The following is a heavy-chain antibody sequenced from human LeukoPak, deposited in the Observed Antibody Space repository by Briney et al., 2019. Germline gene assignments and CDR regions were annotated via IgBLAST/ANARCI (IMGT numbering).Heavy chain of an antibody. CDR3: ARGRGKTP. D-gene: IGHD4-23*01. J-gene: IGHJ5*02. V-gene: IGHV3-21*04. CDR1: GFTFSCYS. CDR2: ISSSTSYI. Sequence: GGSLRLSCAASGFTFSCYSMNWIRQAPGKGLEWVSSISSSTSYIYYADSVKGRFTISKDNAKNSLYLQMNSLRAEDTAVYYCARGRGKTPWGQGTLVTVSS.